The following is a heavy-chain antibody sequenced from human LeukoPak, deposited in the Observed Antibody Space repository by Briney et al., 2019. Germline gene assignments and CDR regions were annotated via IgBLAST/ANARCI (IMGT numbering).Heavy chain of an antibody. CDR1: GGSISSGDYY. CDR3: ARDRIAAVD. D-gene: IGHD6-13*01. Sequence: SETLSLTCSVSGGSISSGDYYRSWIRQPPGKGLEWIGYIYYSGSTYYNPSLKSRVTISVDTSKNQFSLKLSSVTAADTAVYYCARDRIAAVDWGQGTLVTVSS. CDR2: IYYSGST. V-gene: IGHV4-30-4*08. J-gene: IGHJ4*02.